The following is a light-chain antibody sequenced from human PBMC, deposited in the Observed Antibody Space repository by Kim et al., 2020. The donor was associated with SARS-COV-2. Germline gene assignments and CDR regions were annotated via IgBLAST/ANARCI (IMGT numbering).Light chain of an antibody. CDR3: PQRSKWPPKDT. CDR2: DAS. Sequence: EIVLTQSPATLSLSPGERATLSCRASQSVSSYLAWYQQKPGQAPRLLIYDASNRATGIPARFSGSGSGTDFTLTISSLEPEDFAVYYCPQRSKWPPKDTFGQGTKLEIK. J-gene: IGKJ2*01. V-gene: IGKV3-11*01. CDR1: QSVSSY.